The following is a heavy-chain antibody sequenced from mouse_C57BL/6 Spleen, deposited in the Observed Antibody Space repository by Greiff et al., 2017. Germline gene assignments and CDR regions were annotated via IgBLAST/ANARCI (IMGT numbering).Heavy chain of an antibody. Sequence: EVKLLESGGGLVKPGGSLKLSCAASGFTFSSYTMSWVRQTPGKRLEWVATISGGGGNTYYPDSVKGRFTITRDNAKNTRYLQMSSLRSEDTALYYCSRHDYDYWGQGTTLTVSS. J-gene: IGHJ2*01. CDR2: ISGGGGNT. CDR1: GFTFSSYT. V-gene: IGHV5-9*01. CDR3: SRHDYDY. D-gene: IGHD2-4*01.